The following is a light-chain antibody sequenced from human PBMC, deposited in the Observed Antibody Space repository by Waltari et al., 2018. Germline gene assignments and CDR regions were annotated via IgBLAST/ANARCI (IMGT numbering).Light chain of an antibody. CDR3: QQYGSSSSFI. CDR2: GAS. Sequence: EIVLTQSPGTLSLSPGERATLSCRASQSVSSNYLTWYQQKAGQAPRLVIFGASRRATGIPERFSGSGSGTDFTLTISRLEPEDFAVYYCQQYGSSSSFIFGQGTKLEIK. CDR1: QSVSSNY. V-gene: IGKV3-20*01. J-gene: IGKJ2*01.